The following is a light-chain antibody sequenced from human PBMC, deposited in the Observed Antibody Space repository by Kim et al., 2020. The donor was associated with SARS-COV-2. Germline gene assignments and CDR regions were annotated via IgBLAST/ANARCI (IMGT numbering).Light chain of an antibody. CDR3: QQYESQSKT. CDR2: DAS. CDR1: QSISGW. Sequence: ASIGDRVTLTCRASQSISGWLAWYQQKPGKAPKLLVYDASSLQSGVPSRFSGSGSGTEFTLTINSLQSDDFATYYCQQYESQSKTFGQGTKVDIK. J-gene: IGKJ1*01. V-gene: IGKV1-5*01.